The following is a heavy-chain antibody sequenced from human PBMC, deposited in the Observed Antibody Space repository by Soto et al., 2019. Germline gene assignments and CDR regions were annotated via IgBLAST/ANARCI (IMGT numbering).Heavy chain of an antibody. CDR3: AKGGYCSSNRCYLDYYYGMDV. D-gene: IGHD2-2*01. Sequence: GGSLILSCAASEFTFSSYAMSWVRQAPGKGLEWVSGISGSGGSTYYADSVKGRFTISRDNSKNTLFLQMNSLRAEDTAVYYCAKGGYCSSNRCYLDYYYGMDVWGQGTTVTVSS. V-gene: IGHV3-23*01. CDR2: ISGSGGST. J-gene: IGHJ6*02. CDR1: EFTFSSYA.